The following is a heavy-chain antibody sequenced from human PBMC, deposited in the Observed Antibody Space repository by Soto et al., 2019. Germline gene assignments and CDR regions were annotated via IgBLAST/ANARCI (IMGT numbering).Heavy chain of an antibody. CDR3: ARKPHGSSITMIRRGGAYYFDY. V-gene: IGHV1-18*01. CDR2: ISAYNANT. D-gene: IGHD3-10*01. Sequence: QVQLVQSGGEVKKPGASVKVSCKASGYTFTSYVISWVRQAPGQGLEWMGWISAYNANTNYAQKVQGRVVMTTDTATSTAYMELRSLRSDETAVYYCARKPHGSSITMIRRGGAYYFDYWGQGTLVTVSS. CDR1: GYTFTSYV. J-gene: IGHJ4*02.